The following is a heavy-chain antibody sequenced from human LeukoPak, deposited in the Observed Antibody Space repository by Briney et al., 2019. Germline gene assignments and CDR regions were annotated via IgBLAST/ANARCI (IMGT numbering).Heavy chain of an antibody. CDR2: IYYSGSTYRGSP. Sequence: SDPLSLICTVSGGFIRSSSYYWGWIRQPPGEGLEWIGSIYYSGSTYRGSPYYNPSLKSRVTVSVEMSKNHCSLKLSSVTAADTAVFYCASSGWLAEDLEHWGQGTLVTVSS. CDR3: ASSGWLAEDLEH. CDR1: GGFIRSSSYY. J-gene: IGHJ1*01. D-gene: IGHD6-19*01. V-gene: IGHV4-39*02.